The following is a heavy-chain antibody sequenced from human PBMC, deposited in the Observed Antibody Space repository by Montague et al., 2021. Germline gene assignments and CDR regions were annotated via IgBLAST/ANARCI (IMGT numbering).Heavy chain of an antibody. D-gene: IGHD5-12*01. CDR3: ARDSSGSLDY. CDR2: INQDGSTR. V-gene: IGHV3-7*01. Sequence: LRLSCASSGFTFSTYWMAWVRQAPGKGLEWVANINQDGSTRNYVDSVKGRFTISRDNAKNSLSLQMNSLRVEGTAIYYCARDSSGSLDYWGQGTLVTVSS. CDR1: GFTFSTYW. J-gene: IGHJ4*02.